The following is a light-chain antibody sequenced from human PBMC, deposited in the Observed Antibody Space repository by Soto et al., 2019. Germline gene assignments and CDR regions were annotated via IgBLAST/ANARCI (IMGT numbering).Light chain of an antibody. V-gene: IGKV3-20*01. CDR2: GAS. CDR3: QQYGVSPST. J-gene: IGKJ1*01. CDR1: QSVSSTY. Sequence: EIVLTQSPGTLCLSPGEIATLSCRASQSVSSTYLAWYQQKPGQAPRLLIYGASSRATGIPDRFSGSGSGTDFTLTISRLEPEDFAVYYCQQYGVSPSTFGQGTKVEIK.